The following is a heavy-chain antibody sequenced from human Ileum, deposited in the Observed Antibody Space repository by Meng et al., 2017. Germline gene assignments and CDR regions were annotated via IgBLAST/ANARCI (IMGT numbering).Heavy chain of an antibody. CDR2: IYHSGTT. CDR1: GGSGGPFSSAPW. CDR3: ATRYHDSSPFDP. D-gene: IGHD3-22*01. J-gene: IGHJ5*02. Sequence: QMQVQESGPGLVKPSGTLSLTCTVAGGSGGPFSSAPWWSWVRQSPGKGLEGIGEIYHSGTTTDYNPSFKSRVTISVDQSKNQFSLRLSSVTAADTAVYYCATRYHDSSPFDPWGQGTLVTVSS. V-gene: IGHV4-4*02.